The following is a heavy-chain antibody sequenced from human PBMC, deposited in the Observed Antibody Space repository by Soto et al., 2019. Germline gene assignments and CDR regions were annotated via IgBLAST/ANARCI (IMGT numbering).Heavy chain of an antibody. CDR3: ATTVVTASQGLYCDGMDV. CDR2: INPSGGST. D-gene: IGHD2-21*02. J-gene: IGHJ6*02. Sequence: ASVKVSCKASGYTFTGYYTHWVRQAPGQGLEWMGIINPSGGSTSYAQKFQGRVTMTRDTSTSTVYMELSSLRSEDTAVYYCATTVVTASQGLYCDGMDVRAQGTAVTVS. V-gene: IGHV1-46*01. CDR1: GYTFTGYY.